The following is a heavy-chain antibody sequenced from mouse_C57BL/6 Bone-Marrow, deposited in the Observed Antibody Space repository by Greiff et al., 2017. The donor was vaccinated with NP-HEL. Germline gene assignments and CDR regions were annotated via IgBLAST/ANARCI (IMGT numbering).Heavy chain of an antibody. V-gene: IGHV1-26*01. D-gene: IGHD1-1*01. CDR1: GYTFTDYY. CDR3: ARSYGSSPYAMDY. J-gene: IGHJ4*01. Sequence: VQLQQSGPELVKPGASVKISCKASGYTFTDYYMNWVKQSHGKSLEWIGDINPNNGGTSYNQKVKGKATLTVDKSSSTAYMELRSLTSEDSAVYYCARSYGSSPYAMDYWGQGTSVTGSS. CDR2: INPNNGGT.